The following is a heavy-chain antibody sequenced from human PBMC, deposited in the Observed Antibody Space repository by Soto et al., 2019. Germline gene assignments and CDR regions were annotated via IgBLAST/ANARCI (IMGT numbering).Heavy chain of an antibody. V-gene: IGHV3-33*01. D-gene: IGHD2-15*01. CDR2: IWYDGSNK. CDR1: GFTFSSYG. CDR3: ARDPCSGGSCYSGYYYYYMDV. Sequence: GGSLRLSCAASGFTFSSYGMHWVRQAPGKGLEWVAVIWYDGSNKYYADSVKGRFTISRDNSKNTLYLQMNSLRAEDTAVYYCARDPCSGGSCYSGYYYYYMDVWGKGTTVTVSS. J-gene: IGHJ6*03.